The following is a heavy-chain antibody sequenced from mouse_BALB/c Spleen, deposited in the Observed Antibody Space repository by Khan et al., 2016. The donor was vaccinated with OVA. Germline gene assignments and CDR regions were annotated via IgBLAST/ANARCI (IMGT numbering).Heavy chain of an antibody. CDR2: ISSGGST. CDR1: GFTFSNYA. Sequence: EVELVESGGGLVKPGGSLKLSCAASGFTFSNYAMSWVRQTPEKRLEWVASISSGGSTYYPDRVKGRFTISRDNARNNLYLQMSSLRSEDTAIYYCARDYWFAYWGQGTLVTVSA. V-gene: IGHV5-6-5*01. J-gene: IGHJ3*01. CDR3: ARDYWFAY.